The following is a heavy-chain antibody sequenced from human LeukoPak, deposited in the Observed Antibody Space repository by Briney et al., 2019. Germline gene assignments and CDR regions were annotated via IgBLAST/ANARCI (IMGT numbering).Heavy chain of an antibody. CDR3: ARGQEVSRKDHYDFWWYYYYGMDV. J-gene: IGHJ6*02. Sequence: PGGSLRLSCAASGFTFSSYAMSWVPQAPGKGLEWVSYISSSGSTIYYADSVKGRFTISRDNAKNSLYLQMNSLRAEDTAVYYCARGQEVSRKDHYDFWWYYYYGMDVWGQGTTVTVSS. D-gene: IGHD3-3*01. V-gene: IGHV3-48*03. CDR2: ISSSGSTI. CDR1: GFTFSSYA.